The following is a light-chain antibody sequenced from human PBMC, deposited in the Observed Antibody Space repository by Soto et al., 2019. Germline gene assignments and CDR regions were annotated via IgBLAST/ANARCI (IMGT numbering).Light chain of an antibody. V-gene: IGLV4-69*01. CDR2: LNSDGSH. CDR3: QNWGTGV. CDR1: SGHSSYA. J-gene: IGLJ1*01. Sequence: QTVVTQSPSASASLGASVKLTCTLSSGHSSYAIAWHQQQPEKGPRYLMKLNSDGSHSKGDGIPDRFSGSSSGAERYLTISSLQSEDEADYYCQNWGTGVFGTGTKLTVL.